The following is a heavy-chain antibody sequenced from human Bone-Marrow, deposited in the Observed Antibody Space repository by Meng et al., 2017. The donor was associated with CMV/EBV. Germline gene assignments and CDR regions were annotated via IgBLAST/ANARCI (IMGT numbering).Heavy chain of an antibody. V-gene: IGHV1-69*05. CDR2: IIPIFGTA. Sequence: SVKVSCKASGYTFTGYYMHWVRQAPGQGLEWMGGIIPIFGTANYAQKFQGRVTITTDESTSTAYMELSSLRSEDTAVYYCARGADNSVWSLTMDVWGQGTTVTVSS. CDR3: ARGADNSVWSLTMDV. CDR1: GYTFTGYY. J-gene: IGHJ6*02. D-gene: IGHD6-19*01.